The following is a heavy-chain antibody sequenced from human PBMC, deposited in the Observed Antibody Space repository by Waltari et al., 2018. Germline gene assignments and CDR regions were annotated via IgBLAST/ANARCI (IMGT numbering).Heavy chain of an antibody. J-gene: IGHJ4*02. D-gene: IGHD3-3*01. V-gene: IGHV3-74*01. CDR1: GFTFSNYW. CDR3: AIPGQISLRQHLEGDY. CDR2: INTAGNTT. Sequence: EVQLVESGGGLVQPGGSLRLSCAASGFTFSNYWMHWVRQAPGKGLVWVPRINTAGNTTAYADSVRGRFTISRDNAKNTLYLQMNSLRAEDTAVYYCAIPGQISLRQHLEGDYWGQGTLVTVSS.